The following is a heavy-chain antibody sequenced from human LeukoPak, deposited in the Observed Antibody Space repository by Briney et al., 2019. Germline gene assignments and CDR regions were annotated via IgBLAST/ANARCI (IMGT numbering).Heavy chain of an antibody. CDR3: ARGVGYDILTGPLFDY. J-gene: IGHJ4*02. Sequence: SETLSLTCAVSGYSISSGYYWGWIRQPPGKGLAWIGSIFHSGSTYYNPSLKSRVTISVDTSKNQFSLKLSSVTAADTAVYYCARGVGYDILTGPLFDYWGQGTLVTVSS. D-gene: IGHD3-9*01. CDR2: IFHSGST. CDR1: GYSISSGYY. V-gene: IGHV4-38-2*01.